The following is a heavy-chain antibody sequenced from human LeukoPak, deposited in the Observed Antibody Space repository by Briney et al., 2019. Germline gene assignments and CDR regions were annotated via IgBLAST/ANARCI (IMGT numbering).Heavy chain of an antibody. CDR2: IYYSGST. V-gene: IGHV4-59*01. J-gene: IGHJ6*03. D-gene: IGHD1-1*01. Sequence: SETLSLTCTVSGGSISSYYWSWIRQPPGKGLEWIGYIYYSGSTNYNPSLKSRVTISVDTSKNQFSLKLSSVTAADTAVYYCARQNGGTWNYYYYMDVWGKGTTVTVSS. CDR3: ARQNGGTWNYYYYMDV. CDR1: GGSISSYY.